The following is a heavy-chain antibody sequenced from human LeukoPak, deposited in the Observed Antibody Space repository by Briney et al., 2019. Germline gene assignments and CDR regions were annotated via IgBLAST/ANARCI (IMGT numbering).Heavy chain of an antibody. D-gene: IGHD5-12*01. Sequence: SETLSLTCTVSGGSISSYYWSWIRQPPGKGLEWIGYIYYSGSTNYNPSLKSRVTISVDTSKNQFSLKLSSVTAADTAVYYCAREVADIVATIPYNWFDPWGQGTLVTVFS. J-gene: IGHJ5*02. CDR3: AREVADIVATIPYNWFDP. CDR1: GGSISSYY. CDR2: IYYSGST. V-gene: IGHV4-59*01.